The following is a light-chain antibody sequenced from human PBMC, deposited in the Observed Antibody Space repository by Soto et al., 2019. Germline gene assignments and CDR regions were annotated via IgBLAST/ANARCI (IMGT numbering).Light chain of an antibody. CDR3: QQYNNWPL. Sequence: EIVLTQSPGTLSLSPGERATLSCRASQSVSGNLAWYQQKPGQAPRLLIYGASTRATGIPARFSGSGSGTEFTLTISSLQSEDFAVYYCQQYNNWPLFGQGTKVDNK. V-gene: IGKV3-15*01. CDR2: GAS. J-gene: IGKJ1*01. CDR1: QSVSGN.